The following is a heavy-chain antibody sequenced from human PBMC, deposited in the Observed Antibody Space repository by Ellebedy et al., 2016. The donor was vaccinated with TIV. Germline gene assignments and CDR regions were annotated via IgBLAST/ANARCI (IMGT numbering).Heavy chain of an antibody. CDR1: GFTFSNYN. CDR3: ASGWSTPDS. D-gene: IGHD2-15*01. J-gene: IGHJ4*02. V-gene: IGHV3-21*06. CDR2: IRSTGSDK. Sequence: PGGSLRLSCVASGFTFSNYNMNWVRQSPGKGLEWVSSIRSTGSDKYYAEAVKGRFTIARDNAQNTLFLQMNSLRVEDTAVYYCASGWSTPDSWGQGTLVIVSS.